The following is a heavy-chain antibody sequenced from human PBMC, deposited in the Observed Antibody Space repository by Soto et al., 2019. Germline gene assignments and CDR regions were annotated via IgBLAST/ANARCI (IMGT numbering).Heavy chain of an antibody. CDR2: IKQDGSEK. CDR3: ARDYYGSGSYYYYYDGIDV. J-gene: IGHJ6*02. Sequence: GGSLRLSCAASGFTFSSYWMSWVRQAPGKGLEWVANIKQDGSEKYYVDSVKGRFTISRDNAKNSLYLKMNSLRAEDTTVYYCARDYYGSGSYYYYYDGIDVWGQGTTVTVSS. V-gene: IGHV3-7*01. CDR1: GFTFSSYW. D-gene: IGHD3-10*01.